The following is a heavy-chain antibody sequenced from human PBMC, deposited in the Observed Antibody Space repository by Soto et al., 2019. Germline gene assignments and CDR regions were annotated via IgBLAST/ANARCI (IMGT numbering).Heavy chain of an antibody. CDR2: ISGSGGST. CDR3: ATGLGSSPHDSFDL. J-gene: IGHJ3*01. D-gene: IGHD1-26*01. Sequence: GGSLRLSCAASGFTFSSYAMSWVRQAPGKGLEWVSAISGSGGSTYYADSVKGRFTISRDNSKNTLYLQMNSLRAEDTALYYCATGLGSSPHDSFDLWGQGTMVTVSS. V-gene: IGHV3-23*01. CDR1: GFTFSSYA.